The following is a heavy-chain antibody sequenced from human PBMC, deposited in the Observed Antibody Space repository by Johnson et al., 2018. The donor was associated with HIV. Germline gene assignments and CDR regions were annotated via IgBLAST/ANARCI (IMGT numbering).Heavy chain of an antibody. Sequence: VQLVESGGGLVKPGGSLRLSCAASGFSFGTYWMHWVRRVPGKGLVWVSRIDTEGSGTTYADSVKGRFTISRDNSKNTLYLQMNSLRAEDTAVYYCAKDRVVIAAHDAFDIWGQGTMVTVSS. J-gene: IGHJ3*02. CDR3: AKDRVVIAAHDAFDI. CDR2: IDTEGSGT. CDR1: GFSFGTYW. V-gene: IGHV3-74*01. D-gene: IGHD2-21*01.